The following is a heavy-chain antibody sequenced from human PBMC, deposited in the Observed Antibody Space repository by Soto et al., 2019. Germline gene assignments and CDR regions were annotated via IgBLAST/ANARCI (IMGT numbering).Heavy chain of an antibody. J-gene: IGHJ4*02. D-gene: IGHD3-10*01. CDR2: IFSGGNA. CDR1: GVTVNSNF. V-gene: IGHV3-53*01. CDR3: VKEFRGAFDY. Sequence: PVGSLRLSCAVSGVTVNSNFMSWVRQAPGKGLEWVSVIFSGGNADYADSVKGRFIMSKDISKNTLYLQMSSLRAEDTAVYFCVKEFRGAFDYWGQGTLVTVSS.